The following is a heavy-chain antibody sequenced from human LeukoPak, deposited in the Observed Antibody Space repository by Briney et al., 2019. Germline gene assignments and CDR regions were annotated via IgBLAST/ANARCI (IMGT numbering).Heavy chain of an antibody. V-gene: IGHV4-59*08. CDR3: ARHMGLGYSYGYPYFDY. CDR2: IYYSGST. Sequence: SETRSLTCTVSGGSISSYYWSWIRQPPGKGLEWIGYIYYSGSTNYNPSLKSRVTISVDTSKNQFSLKLSSVTAADTAVYYCARHMGLGYSYGYPYFDYWGQGTLVTVSS. CDR1: GGSISSYY. J-gene: IGHJ4*02. D-gene: IGHD5-18*01.